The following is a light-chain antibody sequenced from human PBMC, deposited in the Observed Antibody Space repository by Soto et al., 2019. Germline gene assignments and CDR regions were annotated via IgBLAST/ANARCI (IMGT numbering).Light chain of an antibody. J-gene: IGKJ1*01. V-gene: IGKV1-9*01. CDR1: EGISSY. CDR2: AAS. Sequence: IQLTQSPSSLSASVGDRVTITCRASEGISSYFAWYQQKPGKAPKLLMYAASTLQSGVPSRFSGSGSGTEFTLTISSLQPEDSAPYYCQHYNSYPWTFGKGTKVEIK. CDR3: QHYNSYPWT.